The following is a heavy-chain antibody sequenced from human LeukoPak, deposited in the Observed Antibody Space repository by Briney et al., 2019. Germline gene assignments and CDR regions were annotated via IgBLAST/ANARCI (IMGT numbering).Heavy chain of an antibody. J-gene: IGHJ4*01. D-gene: IGHD3-10*01. V-gene: IGHV3-30*02. CDR2: IRYDGSNK. Sequence: GGSRRLSCAASGFTFSSYGIHWVRQAPGKGLEWVAFIRYDGSNKYYADSVKGRFTISRDNSRNTLYLQMNGLRTEDTAVYYCAKGQSGGTEYAQTGIFDYWGHGTLVTVSS. CDR1: GFTFSSYG. CDR3: AKGQSGGTEYAQTGIFDY.